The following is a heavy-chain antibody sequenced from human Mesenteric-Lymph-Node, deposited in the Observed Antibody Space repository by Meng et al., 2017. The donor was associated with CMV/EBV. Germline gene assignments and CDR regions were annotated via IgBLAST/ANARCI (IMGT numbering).Heavy chain of an antibody. Sequence: GSLRLSCSVSGGSIRGSSYFWGWIRQPPGKGLEWFGSIYYTGTTYYCPSLKSRVTISLDTSKNQFSLQLNSVTPEDTAVYYCAREDTGVPKSFDVWGQGTMVTVSS. CDR2: IYYTGTT. J-gene: IGHJ3*01. V-gene: IGHV4-39*07. D-gene: IGHD2-8*02. CDR3: AREDTGVPKSFDV. CDR1: GGSIRGSSYF.